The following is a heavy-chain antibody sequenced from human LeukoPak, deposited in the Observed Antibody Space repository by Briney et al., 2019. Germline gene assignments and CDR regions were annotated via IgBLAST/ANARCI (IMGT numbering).Heavy chain of an antibody. CDR2: ISGYNGNP. CDR3: ARGPYCSGGTCYSQYFDY. J-gene: IGHJ4*02. D-gene: IGHD2-15*01. CDR1: GYTCTSYG. V-gene: IGHV1-18*01. Sequence: GASVKVSCKASGYTCTSYGISWVRQAPGQGLEWMGWISGYNGNPKYAQKFQGRVTMTTDTSTSTAYMELRSLRSDDTAVYYCARGPYCSGGTCYSQYFDYWGQGTLVTVSS.